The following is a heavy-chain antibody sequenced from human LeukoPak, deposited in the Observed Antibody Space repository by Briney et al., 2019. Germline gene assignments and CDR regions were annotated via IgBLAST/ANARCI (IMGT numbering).Heavy chain of an antibody. CDR2: ISGYNGNT. Sequence: AASVKVSCKAFGYTFTSYAISWVRQAPGQGLEWMGWISGYNGNTNYAQKLQGRVTMTTDTSTSAAYMELRRLRSDDTAVYYCARLRGHMDVWGKGTTVTVSS. CDR3: ARLRGHMDV. J-gene: IGHJ6*03. CDR1: GYTFTSYA. V-gene: IGHV1-18*01.